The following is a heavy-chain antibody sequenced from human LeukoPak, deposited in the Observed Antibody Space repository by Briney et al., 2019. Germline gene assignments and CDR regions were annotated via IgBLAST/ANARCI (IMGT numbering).Heavy chain of an antibody. J-gene: IGHJ4*02. CDR3: ASWHYYDSSGYYRDY. Sequence: GGSLRLSCAASGFTFSDYYMSWIRQAPGKGLEWVSYISSSGSTIYYADSVKGRFTISRDNAKNSLYLQMNSLRAEDTAVYYCASWHYYDSSGYYRDYWGQGTLVTVSS. CDR2: ISSSGSTI. D-gene: IGHD3-22*01. CDR1: GFTFSDYY. V-gene: IGHV3-11*01.